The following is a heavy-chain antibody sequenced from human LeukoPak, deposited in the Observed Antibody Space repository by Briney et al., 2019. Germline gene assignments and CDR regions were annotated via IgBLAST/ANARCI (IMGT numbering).Heavy chain of an antibody. V-gene: IGHV4-39*01. CDR1: GGSIGRSSYY. J-gene: IGHJ4*02. D-gene: IGHD6-19*01. Sequence: SETLSLTCTVSGGSIGRSSYYWGWIRQPPGKGLEWIGSIYYSGSTYYNPSLKSRVTISVDTSKNQFSLKLSSVTAADTAVYYCARQAYGIAVAGYFDYWGQGTLVTVSS. CDR2: IYYSGST. CDR3: ARQAYGIAVAGYFDY.